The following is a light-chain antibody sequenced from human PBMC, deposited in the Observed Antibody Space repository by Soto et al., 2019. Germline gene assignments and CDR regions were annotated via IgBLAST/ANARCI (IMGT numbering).Light chain of an antibody. J-gene: IGLJ1*01. CDR1: SSDVGSYNL. Sequence: QSVLTQPASVSGSPGQSITISCTGTSSDVGSYNLVSWYQQHPGKAPKLMIYEVSKRPSGVSNRFSGSKSGNTASLTISGLRAEDEADYYCCSYAGSSTFPYVFGTGTRSPS. CDR3: CSYAGSSTFPYV. V-gene: IGLV2-23*02. CDR2: EVS.